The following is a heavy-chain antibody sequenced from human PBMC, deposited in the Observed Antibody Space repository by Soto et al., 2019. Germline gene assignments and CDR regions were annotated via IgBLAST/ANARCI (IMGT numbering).Heavy chain of an antibody. Sequence: QVQLVQSGAEVKKPGSSVKVSCKASGGTFSSYAISWVRQAPGQGLEWMGGIIPMFGTAKYAQKFQGRVTITADESSSTAYMELSSLRSEDTAVYYCGRDRMAVTKRGFDPWGQGTLVTVSS. D-gene: IGHD4-17*01. V-gene: IGHV1-69*01. CDR1: GGTFSSYA. CDR2: IIPMFGTA. J-gene: IGHJ5*02. CDR3: GRDRMAVTKRGFDP.